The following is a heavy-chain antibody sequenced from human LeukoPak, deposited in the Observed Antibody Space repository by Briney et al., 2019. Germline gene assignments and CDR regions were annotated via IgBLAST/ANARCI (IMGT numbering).Heavy chain of an antibody. V-gene: IGHV3-11*04. CDR3: ARDLSNGGFGY. CDR1: GFMLSDYH. J-gene: IGHJ4*02. D-gene: IGHD3-10*01. Sequence: GGSLRLSCEGSGFMLSDYHMNWVRQGPGKGLEWVSYISGFGDIISYPDSVKGRFTISRDNARNSLYLQMNSLRAEDTAVYYCARDLSNGGFGYWGQGTLVTVSS. CDR2: ISGFGDII.